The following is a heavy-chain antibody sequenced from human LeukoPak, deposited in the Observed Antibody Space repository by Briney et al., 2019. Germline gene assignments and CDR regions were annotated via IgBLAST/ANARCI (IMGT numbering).Heavy chain of an antibody. CDR3: AKDRTHGGNSWGLFDI. CDR2: ISGSGGST. CDR1: GFIFYNYA. J-gene: IGHJ3*02. V-gene: IGHV3-23*01. D-gene: IGHD4-23*01. Sequence: TGGSLRLSCAASGFIFYNYAMGWVRQAPGKGLEWVSGISGSGGSTYYADSVKARFTISRDNSKNTLYLQMNSLRAEDTAVYYCAKDRTHGGNSWGLFDIWGQGTMVTVSS.